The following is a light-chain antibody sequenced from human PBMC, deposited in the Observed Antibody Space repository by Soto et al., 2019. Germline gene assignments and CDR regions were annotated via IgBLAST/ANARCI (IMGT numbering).Light chain of an antibody. V-gene: IGKV3-15*01. CDR2: GAS. CDR3: QQYNDWPGGT. J-gene: IGKJ1*01. Sequence: EVVMTQSPDTLSVSPGERATLSCRASQYVSTNLAWYQQRPGQAPRLLIYGASTRATGIPARFSGSGSGRDFKLTISSLQAEDVAVYYCQQYNDWPGGTFGQGTKVEIK. CDR1: QYVSTN.